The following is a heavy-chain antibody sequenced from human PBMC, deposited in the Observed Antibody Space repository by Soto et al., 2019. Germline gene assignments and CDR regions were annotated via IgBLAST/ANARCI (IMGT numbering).Heavy chain of an antibody. Sequence: GGSLRLSCAASGFTFSSYAMHWVRQAPGKGLEWVAVISYDGSNKYYADSVKGRFTISRDNSKNTLYLQMNSLRAEDTAVYYCARDFGYCISTSCYAPPLSWGQGTLVTVSS. CDR2: ISYDGSNK. CDR1: GFTFSSYA. J-gene: IGHJ5*02. D-gene: IGHD2-2*03. CDR3: ARDFGYCISTSCYAPPLS. V-gene: IGHV3-30-3*01.